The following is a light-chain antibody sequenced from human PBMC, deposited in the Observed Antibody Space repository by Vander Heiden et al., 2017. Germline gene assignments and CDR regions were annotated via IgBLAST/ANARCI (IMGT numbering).Light chain of an antibody. CDR2: AAS. CDR3: QKYNSSPRT. CDR1: QGITNY. V-gene: IGKV1-27*01. Sequence: DIQMTQSPSSLSASVGDRVTITCRASQGITNYLAWYQQKPGKVPKLLIYAASSLQSGVPSRFSGSRSGTEFTLTINSLQPEDVATYYCQKYNSSPRTFGQGTKVEIK. J-gene: IGKJ1*01.